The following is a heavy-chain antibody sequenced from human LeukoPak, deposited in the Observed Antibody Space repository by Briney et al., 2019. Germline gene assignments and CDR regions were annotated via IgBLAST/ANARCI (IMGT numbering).Heavy chain of an antibody. CDR3: ARGRHTYYVWGSYRKDAFDI. CDR2: IIPIFGTA. V-gene: IGHV1-69*05. CDR1: GGTFSSYA. J-gene: IGHJ3*02. Sequence: AASVKVSCKASGGTFSSYAISWVRQAPGQGLEWTGGIIPIFGTANYAQKFQGRVTMTRNTSISTAYMELSSLRSEDTAVYYCARGRHTYYVWGSYRKDAFDIWGQGTMVTVSS. D-gene: IGHD3-16*02.